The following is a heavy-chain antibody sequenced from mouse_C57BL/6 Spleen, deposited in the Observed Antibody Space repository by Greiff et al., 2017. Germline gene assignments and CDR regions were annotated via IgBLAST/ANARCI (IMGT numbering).Heavy chain of an antibody. D-gene: IGHD1-1*01. CDR3: ARPTVVAPLGYFDV. Sequence: EVQRVESGGDLVKPGGSLKLSCAASGFTFSSYGMSWVRQTPDKRLEWVATISSGGSYTYYPDSVKGRFTISRDNAKNTLYLQMSSLKSEDTAMYYCARPTVVAPLGYFDVWGTGTTVTVSS. J-gene: IGHJ1*03. CDR1: GFTFSSYG. V-gene: IGHV5-6*01. CDR2: ISSGGSYT.